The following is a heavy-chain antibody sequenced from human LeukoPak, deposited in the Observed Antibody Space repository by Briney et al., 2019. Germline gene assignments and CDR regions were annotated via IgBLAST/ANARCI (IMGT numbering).Heavy chain of an antibody. J-gene: IGHJ4*02. Sequence: GGSLRLSCTASGFTFSGYWMHWVRQAPGKGLVWVSRINSDGSSTTYADSVKGRFTISRDNAKNTLYLQMNSLRAEDTAMYYCARAIGLDFDFWGQGTLVTVSS. D-gene: IGHD2/OR15-2a*01. V-gene: IGHV3-74*01. CDR1: GFTFSGYW. CDR3: ARAIGLDFDF. CDR2: INSDGSST.